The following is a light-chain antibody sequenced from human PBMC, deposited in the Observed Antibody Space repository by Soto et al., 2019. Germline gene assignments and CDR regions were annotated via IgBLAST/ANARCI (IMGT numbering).Light chain of an antibody. Sequence: DIQMTQSPTSLSASVGDRVTITCRASQDINSFLNWYQQKPGKAPKLLIYGASSLQSGVPSRFSGSGSVTDFTRASSILQPEDLATYYCQKSSSSPLVSFGGGTRVDVK. J-gene: IGKJ4*01. CDR3: QKSSSSPLVS. CDR1: QDINSF. V-gene: IGKV1-39*01. CDR2: GAS.